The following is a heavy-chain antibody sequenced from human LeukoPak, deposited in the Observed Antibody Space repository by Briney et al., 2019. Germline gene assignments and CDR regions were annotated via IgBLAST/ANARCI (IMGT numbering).Heavy chain of an antibody. D-gene: IGHD2-21*02. V-gene: IGHV4-61*02. CDR2: IYTSGST. Sequence: SQTLSLTCTVSGGSISSGSYYWSWIRQPAGKGLEWIGRIYTSGSTNYNPSLKSRVTISVDTSKNQFSLKLSSVTAADTAVYYCARGNCGGDCYNYYYYGMDVWAKGPRSPSP. CDR3: ARGNCGGDCYNYYYYGMDV. J-gene: IGHJ6*02. CDR1: GGSISSGSYY.